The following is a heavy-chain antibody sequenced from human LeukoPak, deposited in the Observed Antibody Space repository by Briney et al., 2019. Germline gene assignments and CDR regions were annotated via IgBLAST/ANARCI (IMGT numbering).Heavy chain of an antibody. V-gene: IGHV6-1*01. CDR3: ARXWGPTTIYDY. CDR1: GDSVSSSSAA. J-gene: IGHJ4*02. CDR2: TYYRSRWYS. Sequence: SQTLSLTCAISGDSVSSSSAAWNWIRQSPSRGPEWLGRTYYRSRWYSDYAVSVKSRITINPDTSKNQFSLKLNSVTPEDTAVFYCARXWGPTTIYDYWGQGTLVTVSS. D-gene: IGHD1-26*01.